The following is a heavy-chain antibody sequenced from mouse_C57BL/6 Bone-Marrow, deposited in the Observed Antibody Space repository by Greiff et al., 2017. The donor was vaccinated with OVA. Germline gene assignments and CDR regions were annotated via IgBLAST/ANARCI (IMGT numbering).Heavy chain of an antibody. V-gene: IGHV3-6*01. CDR2: ISYDGSN. J-gene: IGHJ2*01. D-gene: IGHD3-2*02. Sequence: VQLQQSGPGLVKPSQSLSLTCSVTGYSITSGYYWNWIRQFPGNKLEWMGYISYDGSNNYNPSLKNRISITRDTSKNQFYLKLNSVTTEDTATYYCARVLSDSSGPCWGQGTTLTVSS. CDR3: ARVLSDSSGPC. CDR1: GYSITSGYY.